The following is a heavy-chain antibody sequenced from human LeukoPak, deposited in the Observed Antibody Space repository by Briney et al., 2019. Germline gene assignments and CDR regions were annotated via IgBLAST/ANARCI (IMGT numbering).Heavy chain of an antibody. CDR3: ARMIVATIRIGVYFYHGMDV. V-gene: IGHV4-59*08. CDR1: GASTSSSF. CDR2: INYRGET. Sequence: SETLSLTCTVYGASTSSSFWSWIRQSPGEGLEWIGYINYRGETSQNPSLESRVSMSVDTSKNQIALQLTSVTAADTAVYYCARMIVATIRIGVYFYHGMDVWGQGTTVTVSS. D-gene: IGHD5-12*01. J-gene: IGHJ6*02.